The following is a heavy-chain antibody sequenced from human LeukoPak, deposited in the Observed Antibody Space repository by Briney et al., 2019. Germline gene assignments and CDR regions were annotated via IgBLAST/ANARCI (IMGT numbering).Heavy chain of an antibody. D-gene: IGHD6-19*01. CDR2: IGSSGGST. Sequence: PGGSLRLSCAASGFTFSHYAMRWARQPPGKGLEWVPPIGSSGGSTYDADSVKGRFTISRDNSKNTLYLQKNSLRAEDTAVYYCAKMRGGYDSGRRDLDYWGQGTLVTVSS. CDR1: GFTFSHYA. J-gene: IGHJ4*02. V-gene: IGHV3-23*01. CDR3: AKMRGGYDSGRRDLDY.